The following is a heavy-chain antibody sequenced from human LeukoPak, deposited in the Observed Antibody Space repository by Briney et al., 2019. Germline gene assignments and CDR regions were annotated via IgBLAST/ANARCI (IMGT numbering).Heavy chain of an antibody. V-gene: IGHV3-33*01. CDR2: IWYDGSDK. D-gene: IGHD5-18*01. CDR3: ARDLGYNYGSDFDY. J-gene: IGHJ4*02. CDR1: GFTFSSHG. Sequence: LGESLKISCAASGFTFSSHGMHWVRQAPGKGLEWVAVIWYDGSDKYYGDSVKGRFTISRDNSKNTLYLQMNSLRAEDTAVYYCARDLGYNYGSDFDYWGQGTLVTVSS.